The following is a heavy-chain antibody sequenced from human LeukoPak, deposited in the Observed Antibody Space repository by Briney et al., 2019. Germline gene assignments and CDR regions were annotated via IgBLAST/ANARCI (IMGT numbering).Heavy chain of an antibody. V-gene: IGHV4-39*01. D-gene: IGHD6-19*01. J-gene: IGHJ4*02. CDR2: IYYSGIT. CDR1: GGSISSSSYY. Sequence: SETLSLTCTVSGGSISSSSYYWGWIRQRPGKGLEWIGSIYYSGITYYNPSLKSRVTISVDTSKNQFSLKLSSVTAADTAVYYCARLSPYSSGWYGEYYFDHWGQGTLVTVSS. CDR3: ARLSPYSSGWYGEYYFDH.